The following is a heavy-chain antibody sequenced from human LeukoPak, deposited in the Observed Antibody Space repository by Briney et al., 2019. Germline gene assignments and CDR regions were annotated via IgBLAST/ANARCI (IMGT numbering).Heavy chain of an antibody. CDR3: ARAELSGYYYYYYYYMDV. D-gene: IGHD3-22*01. J-gene: IGHJ6*03. CDR2: INPNSGGT. Sequence: ASVKVSCKASGYTFTGYYMHWVRQAPGQGLERMGWINPNSGGTNYAQKFQGRVTMTRDTSISTAYMELSRLRSDDTAEYYCARAELSGYYYYYYYYMDVWGKGTTVTVSS. CDR1: GYTFTGYY. V-gene: IGHV1-2*02.